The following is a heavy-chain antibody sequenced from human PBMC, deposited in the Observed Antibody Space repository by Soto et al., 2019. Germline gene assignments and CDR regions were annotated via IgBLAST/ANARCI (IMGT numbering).Heavy chain of an antibody. D-gene: IGHD4-17*01. J-gene: IGHJ4*02. Sequence: SETLSLTCAVYGGSFSGYYWSWIRQPPGKGLEWIGEINHSGSTNYNPSLKSRVTISVDTSKNQFSLKLSSVTAADTAVYYCARTQGDNYGDYDYWGQGTLVTVSS. CDR2: INHSGST. CDR3: ARTQGDNYGDYDY. CDR1: GGSFSGYY. V-gene: IGHV4-34*01.